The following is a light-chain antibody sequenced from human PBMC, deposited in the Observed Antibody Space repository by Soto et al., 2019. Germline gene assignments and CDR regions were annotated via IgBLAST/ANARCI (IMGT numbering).Light chain of an antibody. CDR1: QSVSSSY. CDR3: QQYGSSPIFT. V-gene: IGKV3-20*01. Sequence: EIVLTQSPGTLSLSPGERATLSCRASQSVSSSYLAWYQQKPGQAPRLLIYGGSSRATGIPDRLSGSGSGTDFTLTISRLEPEDFAVYYCQQYGSSPIFTFGPGTKVDIK. J-gene: IGKJ3*01. CDR2: GGS.